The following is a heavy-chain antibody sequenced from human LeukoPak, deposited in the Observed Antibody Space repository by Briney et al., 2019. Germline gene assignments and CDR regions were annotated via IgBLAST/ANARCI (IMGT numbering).Heavy chain of an antibody. Sequence: GGSLRLSCAASGFTFSSYWMSWVRQAPGKGLEWVANIKQDGSEYYYVDSVKGRFTRSRDNAKNSLDLQMNSLRAEDTAVYYCAREAALWFGEPGLFDYWGQGTLVTVSS. CDR3: AREAALWFGEPGLFDY. CDR1: GFTFSSYW. CDR2: IKQDGSEY. V-gene: IGHV3-7*01. J-gene: IGHJ4*02. D-gene: IGHD3-10*01.